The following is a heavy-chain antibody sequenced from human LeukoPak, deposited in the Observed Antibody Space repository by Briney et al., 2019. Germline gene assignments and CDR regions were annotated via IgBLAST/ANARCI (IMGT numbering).Heavy chain of an antibody. Sequence: MSSETLSLTCTVSGGSISSSSYYWGWIRQPPGKGLEWIGSIYYSGSTYYNPSLKSRVTISVDTSKNQFSLKLSSVTAADTAVYYCARVGGAYSYAKYYYYYMDVWGKGTTVTVSS. CDR1: GGSISSSSYY. D-gene: IGHD5-18*01. CDR3: ARVGGAYSYAKYYYYYMDV. V-gene: IGHV4-39*07. CDR2: IYYSGST. J-gene: IGHJ6*03.